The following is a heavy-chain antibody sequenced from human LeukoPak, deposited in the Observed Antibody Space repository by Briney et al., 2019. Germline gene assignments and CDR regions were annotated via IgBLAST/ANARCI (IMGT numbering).Heavy chain of an antibody. J-gene: IGHJ4*02. CDR2: IIPIVGTA. CDR1: GVTFSSYA. V-gene: IGHV1-69*05. CDR3: ARDSRRDGDRNDY. Sequence: SVKVSCKASGVTFSSYAISWVRQAPGQGLEWMGRIIPIVGTANYAQKFQGRVTITTDESTSTAYMELSSLRSEDTAVYYCARDSRRDGDRNDYWGQGTLVTVSS. D-gene: IGHD5-24*01.